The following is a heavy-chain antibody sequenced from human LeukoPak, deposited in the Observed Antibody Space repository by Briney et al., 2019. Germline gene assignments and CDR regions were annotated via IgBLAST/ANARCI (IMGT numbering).Heavy chain of an antibody. CDR3: ARDPLPGDTAMAN. J-gene: IGHJ4*02. Sequence: SVKVSCKASGGTFSSYAISWVRQAPGQGLEWMGRIIPILGIANYAQKFQGRVTITADKSTSTAYMELSSLRSEDTAVYYCARDPLPGDTAMANWGQGTLVTVSS. CDR1: GGTFSSYA. D-gene: IGHD5-18*01. V-gene: IGHV1-69*04. CDR2: IIPILGIA.